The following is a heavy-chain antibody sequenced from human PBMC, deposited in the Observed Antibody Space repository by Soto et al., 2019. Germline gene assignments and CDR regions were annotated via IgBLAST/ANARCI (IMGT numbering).Heavy chain of an antibody. Sequence: QVQLVESGGGVVQPGRSLRLSCAASGFTFSSYAMHWVRQAPGKGLAWVAVISYDGSNKYYADSVKGRFTISRDNSKNALYLQMNSLRAEDTAVYYCAREGAIYDSSGYFDYWGQGTLVTVSS. CDR1: GFTFSSYA. V-gene: IGHV3-30-3*01. D-gene: IGHD3-22*01. CDR3: AREGAIYDSSGYFDY. CDR2: ISYDGSNK. J-gene: IGHJ4*02.